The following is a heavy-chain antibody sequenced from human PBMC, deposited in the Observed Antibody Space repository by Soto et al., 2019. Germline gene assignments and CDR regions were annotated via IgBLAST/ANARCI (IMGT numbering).Heavy chain of an antibody. CDR1: GFTFSSYA. V-gene: IGHV3-23*01. J-gene: IGHJ4*02. CDR2: ISGSGGST. CDR3: AKDRSTSGLIPTYYYDSSGYYYGPIDY. D-gene: IGHD3-22*01. Sequence: GGFLRLSCAASGFTFSSYAMSWVRQAPGKGLEWVSAISGSGGSTYYADSVKGRFTISRDNSKNTLYLQMNSLRAEDTAVYYCAKDRSTSGLIPTYYYDSSGYYYGPIDYWGQGTLVTVSS.